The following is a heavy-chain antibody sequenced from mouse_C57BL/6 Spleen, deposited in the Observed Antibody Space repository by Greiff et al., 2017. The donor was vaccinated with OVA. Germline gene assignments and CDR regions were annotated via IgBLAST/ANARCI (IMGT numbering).Heavy chain of an antibody. CDR3: ARQVIYYYGSSYGYFEG. Sequence: QVQLQQPGAALAKPGASVMLSCKASGSTFTFYWMHWVKQRPGQGLEWIGYINPSSGSTKYNQKFKDKATLPADKNSRTDYMKLSSLTYEGSSVYYCARQVIYYYGSSYGYFEGWGTGTTVTVSS. CDR1: GSTFTFYW. V-gene: IGHV1-7*01. CDR2: INPSSGST. D-gene: IGHD1-1*01. J-gene: IGHJ1*03.